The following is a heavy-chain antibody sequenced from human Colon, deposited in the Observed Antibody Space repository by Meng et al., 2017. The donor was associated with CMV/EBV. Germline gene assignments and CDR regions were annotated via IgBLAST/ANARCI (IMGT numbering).Heavy chain of an antibody. CDR3: ARDSGTESYVFHFDH. CDR1: GFSFNRHA. V-gene: IGHV3-30-3*01. J-gene: IGHJ4*02. D-gene: IGHD6-13*01. Sequence: GESLKISCSASGFSFNRHALHWVRQGPGKGLEWVAMISYDGTHKAFTASVKGRFTISRDNSRNTVYLQMNNLRPEDAATYFCARDSGTESYVFHFDHWGLGTQVTVSS. CDR2: ISYDGTHK.